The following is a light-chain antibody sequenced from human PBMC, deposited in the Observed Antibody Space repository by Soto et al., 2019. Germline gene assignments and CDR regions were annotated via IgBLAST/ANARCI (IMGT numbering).Light chain of an antibody. J-gene: IGKJ1*01. Sequence: SQVTQSPSSLSASVGDSVTLSCHTIQRGYMYIHWYQHQSGKPPKLLIYAASTLQDGVPSRFSGGGSGTAFSLIITGLQPGDSATYYCQQTYTSVATFGQGTQVDIK. CDR3: QQTYTSVAT. V-gene: IGKV1-39*01. CDR1: QRGYMY. CDR2: AAS.